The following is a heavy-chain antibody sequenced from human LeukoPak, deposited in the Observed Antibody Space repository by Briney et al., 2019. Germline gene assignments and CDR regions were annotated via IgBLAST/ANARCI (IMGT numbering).Heavy chain of an antibody. CDR2: MNPNTDKT. CDR1: GYTFTSSD. V-gene: IGHV1-8*01. J-gene: IGHJ4*02. Sequence: ASVKVSCKASGYTFTSSDINWVRQATGQGLEWMGWMNPNTDKTGYARNFQGRVTMTKNSSISTAYMEVSSLTYEDTAIYYCARGRPGLASAGIYDFWGQGTLITVSS. D-gene: IGHD6-13*01. CDR3: ARGRPGLASAGIYDF.